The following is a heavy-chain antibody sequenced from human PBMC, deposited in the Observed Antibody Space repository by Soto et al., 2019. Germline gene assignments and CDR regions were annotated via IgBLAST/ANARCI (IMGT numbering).Heavy chain of an antibody. CDR2: IYYSAST. D-gene: IGHD3-9*01. J-gene: IGHJ4*02. Sequence: SETLSLTCAAYGGSLSGYYWGWLRQLPRKGLQRIGSIYYSASTYYNPSLKSRVTISVDTSKNQFSLKLSCVAAAETAVYYCATHILAALYIDYWGQGTLVTVSS. CDR3: ATHILAALYIDY. V-gene: IGHV4-59*05. CDR1: GGSLSGYY.